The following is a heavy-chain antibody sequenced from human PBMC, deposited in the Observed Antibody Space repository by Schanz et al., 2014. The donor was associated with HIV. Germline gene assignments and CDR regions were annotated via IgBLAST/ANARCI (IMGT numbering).Heavy chain of an antibody. D-gene: IGHD3-10*01. CDR3: VRESSSGVDYFDD. Sequence: EVQVVDSGGGLVKPGGSLRLSCVVSGFTFDSYTMNWVRQAPGKGLEWVSSISGGSGDKLYADSIKGRFTISRDNANNSVYLQMNSLRGEDTAVYCCVRESSSGVDYFDDWGQGTLVTVS. CDR2: ISGGSGDK. V-gene: IGHV3-21*01. CDR1: GFTFDSYT. J-gene: IGHJ4*02.